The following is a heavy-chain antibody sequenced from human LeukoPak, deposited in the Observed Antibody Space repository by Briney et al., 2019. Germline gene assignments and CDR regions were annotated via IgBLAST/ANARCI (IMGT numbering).Heavy chain of an antibody. CDR3: ARDPYYYDSSGYYKPGEFDY. CDR2: INPSGGST. J-gene: IGHJ4*02. D-gene: IGHD3-22*01. Sequence: GASVKVSCKASGYTFTSYYMHWVRQAPGQGLEWMGIINPSGGSTSYAQKFQGRVTMTRDTSTSTVYMELSSLRSEDTAVYYCARDPYYYDSSGYYKPGEFDYWGQGTLVTVPS. V-gene: IGHV1-46*01. CDR1: GYTFTSYY.